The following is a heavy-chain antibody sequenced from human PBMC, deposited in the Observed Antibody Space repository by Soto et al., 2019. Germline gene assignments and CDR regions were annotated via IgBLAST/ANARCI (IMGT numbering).Heavy chain of an antibody. CDR3: ARGGYFDSSNYLAY. D-gene: IGHD3-22*01. J-gene: IGHJ4*02. CDR1: GGTFSSYA. Sequence: SVKVSCKASGGTFSSYAISWVRQAPGQGLEWMGGIIPIFGTANYAQKFQGRVTITADKSTSTAYMELSSLRSEDTAVYYCARGGYFDSSNYLAYWGLGTLVTVSS. CDR2: IIPIFGTA. V-gene: IGHV1-69*06.